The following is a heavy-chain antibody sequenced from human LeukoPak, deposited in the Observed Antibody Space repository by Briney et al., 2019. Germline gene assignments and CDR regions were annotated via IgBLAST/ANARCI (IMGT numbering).Heavy chain of an antibody. CDR2: ISYDGSNK. D-gene: IGHD3-16*01. CDR1: GFTFSSYG. J-gene: IGHJ4*02. CDR3: ARQEGSYGELDY. V-gene: IGHV3-30*03. Sequence: SGGSLRLSCAASGFTFSSYGMHWVRQAPGKGLEWVAVISYDGSNKYYADSVKGRFTTSRDNSKNTLYLQMNSLRAEDTAVYYCARQEGSYGELDYWGQGTLVTVSS.